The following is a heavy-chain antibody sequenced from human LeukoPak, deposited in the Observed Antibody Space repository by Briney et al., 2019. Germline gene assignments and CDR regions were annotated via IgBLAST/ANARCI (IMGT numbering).Heavy chain of an antibody. J-gene: IGHJ6*03. CDR3: ASNDYDSRDYYYYYYMDV. V-gene: IGHV4-39*07. Sequence: PSETLSLTCTVSGGFISSSTYYWGWIRQPPGKGLEWIGSIYYSGSTYYNPSLKSRVTISVDTAKNQFSLKLSSVTAADTAVYYCASNDYDSRDYYYYYYMDVWGKGTTVTVSS. CDR2: IYYSGST. CDR1: GGFISSSTYY. D-gene: IGHD3-22*01.